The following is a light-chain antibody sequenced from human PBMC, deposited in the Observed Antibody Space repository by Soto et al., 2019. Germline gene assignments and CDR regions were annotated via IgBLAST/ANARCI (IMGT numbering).Light chain of an antibody. J-gene: IGLJ2*01. CDR2: NTN. Sequence: QAVVTQEASLTVSPGGTVTLTCGSSTGAVTSGHYPYWFQQKPGQAPRTLIYNTNNKHSWTPARFSGSLLGGKAALTLSGAQPEDEAEYYCLLTYSGARGAFGGGTKLTVL. V-gene: IGLV7-46*01. CDR3: LLTYSGARGA. CDR1: TGAVTSGHY.